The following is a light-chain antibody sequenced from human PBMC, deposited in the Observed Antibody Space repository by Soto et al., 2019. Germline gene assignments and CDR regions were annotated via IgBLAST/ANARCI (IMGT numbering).Light chain of an antibody. CDR1: QSVLYSSNNKNY. J-gene: IGKJ4*01. CDR3: QQYYSTLPLP. V-gene: IGKV4-1*01. CDR2: WAS. Sequence: DIVMTQSPDSLAVSLGERATINCKSSQSVLYSSNNKNYLAWYQQKPGQPPKLLIYWASTRESGVPDRFSGSGSGTDFTLTISSLQAEDVAVYYCQQYYSTLPLPCGGRTKGDIK.